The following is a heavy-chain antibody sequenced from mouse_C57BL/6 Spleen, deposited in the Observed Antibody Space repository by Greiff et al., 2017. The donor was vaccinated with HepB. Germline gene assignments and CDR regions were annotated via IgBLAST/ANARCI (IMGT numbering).Heavy chain of an antibody. V-gene: IGHV5-17*01. D-gene: IGHD2-2*01. CDR1: GFTFSDYG. CDR2: ISSGSSTI. Sequence: EVKLVESGGGLVKPGGSLKLSCAASGFTFSDYGMHWVRQAPEKGLEWVAYISSGSSTIYYADTVKGRFTISRDNAKNTLFLQMTSLMSEDTAMYYCATMVTTRGSYFAMDYWGQGTSVTVSS. J-gene: IGHJ4*01. CDR3: ATMVTTRGSYFAMDY.